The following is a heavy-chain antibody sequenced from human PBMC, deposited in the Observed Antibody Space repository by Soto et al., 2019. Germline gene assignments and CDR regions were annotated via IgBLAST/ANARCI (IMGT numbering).Heavy chain of an antibody. CDR3: ARTPAIMVRGVPLYYYGMDV. J-gene: IGHJ6*02. D-gene: IGHD3-10*01. CDR2: IIPIFGTA. Sequence: GASVKVSCKASGGTFSSYAISWVRQAPGQGLEWMGGIIPIFGTANYAQKFQGRVTITADESTSTAYMELSSLRSEDTAVYYCARTPAIMVRGVPLYYYGMDVWGQGTTATVSS. CDR1: GGTFSSYA. V-gene: IGHV1-69*13.